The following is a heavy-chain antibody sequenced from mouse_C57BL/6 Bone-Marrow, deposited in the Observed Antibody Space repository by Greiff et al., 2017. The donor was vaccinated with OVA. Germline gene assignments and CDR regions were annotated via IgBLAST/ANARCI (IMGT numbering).Heavy chain of an antibody. V-gene: IGHV1-54*01. Sequence: VQLQQSGAELVRPGTSVKVSCKASGYAFTNYLIEWVKQRPGQGLEWIGVINPGSGGTNYNEKFKGKATLTADKSSSTAYMQLSSLTSEDSAVYFCARQRSPCMDYWGQGTSVTVSS. J-gene: IGHJ4*01. CDR3: ARQRSPCMDY. CDR2: INPGSGGT. CDR1: GYAFTNYL.